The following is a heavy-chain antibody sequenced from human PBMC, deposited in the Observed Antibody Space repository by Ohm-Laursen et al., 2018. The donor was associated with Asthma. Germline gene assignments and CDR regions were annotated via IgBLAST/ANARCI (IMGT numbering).Heavy chain of an antibody. CDR2: ISYDGSNN. CDR3: ATFNWGSRGFDF. J-gene: IGHJ4*02. Sequence: SLRLSCAASRFTFSSYGMHWVRQAPGKGLEWVAFISYDGSNNYYADSVKGRFTISRDNSKNTLYLQMNSLRAADTAVYYCATFNWGSRGFDFWGQGALVTVSS. D-gene: IGHD7-27*01. V-gene: IGHV3-30*03. CDR1: RFTFSSYG.